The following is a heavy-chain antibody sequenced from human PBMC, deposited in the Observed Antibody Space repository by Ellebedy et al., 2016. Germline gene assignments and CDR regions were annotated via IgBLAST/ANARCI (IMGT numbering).Heavy chain of an antibody. Sequence: GESLKISCAASGFTFSRSWMSWVRQAPGTGLEWVANINGDGTQTYYSGSAKGRFTISKDNAENSMYLQMDYLRVDDTAMYYCARWRDGSGWNLDFWGQGNLVTVSS. CDR3: ARWRDGSGWNLDF. V-gene: IGHV3-7*03. CDR1: GFTFSRSW. D-gene: IGHD6-19*01. CDR2: INGDGTQT. J-gene: IGHJ4*02.